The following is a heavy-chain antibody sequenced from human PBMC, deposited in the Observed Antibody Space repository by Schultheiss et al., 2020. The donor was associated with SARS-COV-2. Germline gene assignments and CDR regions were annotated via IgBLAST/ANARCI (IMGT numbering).Heavy chain of an antibody. Sequence: GGSLRLSCAASGFTVSSNYMSWVRQAPGKGLEWVSVIYSGGSTYYADSVKGRFTISRDNSKNTLYLQVNSLRDEDTAVYYCARVGSGWFLDYWGPGTLLTVSS. J-gene: IGHJ4*02. CDR2: IYSGGST. V-gene: IGHV3-53*01. CDR1: GFTVSSNY. CDR3: ARVGSGWFLDY. D-gene: IGHD6-19*01.